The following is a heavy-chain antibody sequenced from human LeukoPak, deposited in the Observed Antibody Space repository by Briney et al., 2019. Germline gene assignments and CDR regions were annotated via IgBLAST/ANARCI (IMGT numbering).Heavy chain of an antibody. CDR3: ARGSYYYDSSGYYFVWFDP. CDR1: GYTFTSYG. V-gene: IGHV1-18*01. J-gene: IGHJ5*02. D-gene: IGHD3-22*01. Sequence: ASVKVSCKASGYTFTSYGISWVRQAPGQGLEWMGWISAYNGNTNYAQKLQGRVTMTTDTSTSTAYLELRSLRSDDTAVYYCARGSYYYDSSGYYFVWFDPWGQGTLVTVSS. CDR2: ISAYNGNT.